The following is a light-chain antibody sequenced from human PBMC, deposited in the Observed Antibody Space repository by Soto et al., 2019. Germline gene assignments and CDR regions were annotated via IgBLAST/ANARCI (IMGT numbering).Light chain of an antibody. CDR3: AVWDDSLSAYV. CDR1: DSNIGSHN. CDR2: NNH. J-gene: IGLJ1*01. Sequence: QSVLTQPPSASGTPGQRVSISCSGSDSNIGSHNVNWYHHLPGTAPKLLIYNNHQRPSGVPDRFSGSRSGSSASLAISGLQPEDEADYYCAVWDDSLSAYVFGTGT. V-gene: IGLV1-44*01.